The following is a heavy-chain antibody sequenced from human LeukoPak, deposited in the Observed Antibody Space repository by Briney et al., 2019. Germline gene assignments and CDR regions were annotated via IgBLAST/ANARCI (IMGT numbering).Heavy chain of an antibody. V-gene: IGHV1-69*05. CDR2: SIPIFGTA. J-gene: IGHJ5*02. Sequence: ASVKVSCKASGCTFSSYAIRWVRQAPGQGLEWMGGSIPIFGTANYAQKFQGRVTITTDESTSTAYMELSSRRSEDTAVYYCARSTSITTPFDPWGQGTLVTVSS. D-gene: IGHD3-10*01. CDR1: GCTFSSYA. CDR3: ARSTSITTPFDP.